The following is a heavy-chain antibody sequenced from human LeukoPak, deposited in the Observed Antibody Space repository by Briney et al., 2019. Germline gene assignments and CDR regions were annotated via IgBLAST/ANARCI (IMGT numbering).Heavy chain of an antibody. D-gene: IGHD6-19*01. CDR3: ARVDKGSGWYLYNWFDP. Sequence: GASLRLSCAASGFTFSSNSMNWVRQAPGKGLEWVSYISSSSTIYYADSVKGRFTISRDNAKNSLYLQMNSLRAEDTAVYYCARVDKGSGWYLYNWFDPWGQGTLVTVSS. J-gene: IGHJ5*02. CDR2: ISSSSTI. CDR1: GFTFSSNS. V-gene: IGHV3-48*04.